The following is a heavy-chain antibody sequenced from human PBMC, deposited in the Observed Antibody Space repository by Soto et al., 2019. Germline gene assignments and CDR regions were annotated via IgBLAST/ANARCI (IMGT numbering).Heavy chain of an antibody. Sequence: PGGSLRLSCAASGFTFSDHYMDWVRQAPGKGLEWVGRTRNKANSYTTEYAASVKGRFTISRDDSKNSLYLQMNSLKTEDTAVYYCARGRGSSWYTYYFDYWGQGTLVTVSS. CDR3: ARGRGSSWYTYYFDY. CDR2: TRNKANSYTT. D-gene: IGHD6-13*01. CDR1: GFTFSDHY. J-gene: IGHJ4*02. V-gene: IGHV3-72*01.